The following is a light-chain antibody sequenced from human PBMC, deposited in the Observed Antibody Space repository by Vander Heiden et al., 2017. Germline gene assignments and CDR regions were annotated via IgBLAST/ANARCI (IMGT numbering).Light chain of an antibody. J-gene: IGKJ1*01. CDR2: LGS. Sequence: DIVMTQSPLSLPVTPGEPASISCRSSQSLLHSNGYKYLDWYLQKPGQSPQLLIYLGSNRASGVPDRFSGSGSGTDFILKISRVEAEDVGVYYCRQGLQTPLTFGQGTKVEIK. V-gene: IGKV2-28*01. CDR3: RQGLQTPLT. CDR1: QSLLHSNGYKY.